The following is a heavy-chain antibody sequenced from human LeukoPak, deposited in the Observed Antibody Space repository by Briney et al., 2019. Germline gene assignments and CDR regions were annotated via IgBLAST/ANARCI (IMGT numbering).Heavy chain of an antibody. D-gene: IGHD6-13*01. J-gene: IGHJ6*04. Sequence: SETLSLTCAVYGGSFSGYYWSRIRQPPGKGLEWIGEINHSGSTNYNPSLKSRVTISVDTSKNQFSLKLSSVTAADTAVYYCARAGGHSSSWYTHYGMDVWGKGTTVTASS. CDR3: ARAGGHSSSWYTHYGMDV. CDR1: GGSFSGYY. V-gene: IGHV4-34*01. CDR2: INHSGST.